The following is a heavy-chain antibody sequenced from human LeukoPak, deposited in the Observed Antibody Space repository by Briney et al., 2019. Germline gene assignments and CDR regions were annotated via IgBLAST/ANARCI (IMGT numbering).Heavy chain of an antibody. J-gene: IGHJ4*02. D-gene: IGHD6-19*01. V-gene: IGHV3-74*01. CDR2: ISSDGSST. CDR1: GFTFSTYW. CDR3: ATYSGAYSSGWPHY. Sequence: GGSLRLSCAASGFTFSTYWIHWVRQAPGKGLVWVSHISSDGSSTRYADSVKGRFTISRDNAKNTLYLQMSSLRAEDTAVYYCATYSGAYSSGWPHYWGQGTLVTVSS.